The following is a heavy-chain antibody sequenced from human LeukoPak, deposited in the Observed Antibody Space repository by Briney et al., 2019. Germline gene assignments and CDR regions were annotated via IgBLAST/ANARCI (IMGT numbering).Heavy chain of an antibody. CDR1: GGSFSGYY. CDR2: INHSGST. D-gene: IGHD6-19*01. Sequence: SETLSLTCAVYGGSFSGYYWSWIHQPPGKGLEWIGEINHSGSTNYNPSLKSRVTISVDTSKNQFSLKLSSVTAADTAVYYCASNIAVAGIGPNWGQGTLVTVSS. J-gene: IGHJ4*02. CDR3: ASNIAVAGIGPN. V-gene: IGHV4-34*01.